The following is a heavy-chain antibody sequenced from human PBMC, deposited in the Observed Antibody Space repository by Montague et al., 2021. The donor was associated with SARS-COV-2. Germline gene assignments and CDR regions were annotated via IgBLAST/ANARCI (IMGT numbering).Heavy chain of an antibody. CDR2: IYYSGST. CDR3: ARLEAGDCSGGSCYSSWFDP. J-gene: IGHJ5*02. D-gene: IGHD2-15*01. Sequence: SETLSLTCTVSGGSISSSSYYWGWIRQPPGEGLEWIGYIYYSGSTNYNPSLKSRVTISVDTSKNQFSLKLSSVTAADTAVYYCARLEAGDCSGGSCYSSWFDPWGQGTLVTVSS. CDR1: GGSISSSSYY. V-gene: IGHV4-61*05.